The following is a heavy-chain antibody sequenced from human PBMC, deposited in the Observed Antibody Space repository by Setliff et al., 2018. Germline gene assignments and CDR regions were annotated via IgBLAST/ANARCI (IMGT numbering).Heavy chain of an antibody. D-gene: IGHD3-9*01. V-gene: IGHV4-34*01. CDR2: INHSGST. Sequence: SETLSLTCAVYGGSFSGYYWSWIRQPPGKGLEWIGEINHSGSTNYNPSLKSRVTISVDTSKNQFSLKLSSVTAADTAVYYCARGPRLRYFDWPVDYWGQGTLVTV. J-gene: IGHJ4*02. CDR1: GGSFSGYY. CDR3: ARGPRLRYFDWPVDY.